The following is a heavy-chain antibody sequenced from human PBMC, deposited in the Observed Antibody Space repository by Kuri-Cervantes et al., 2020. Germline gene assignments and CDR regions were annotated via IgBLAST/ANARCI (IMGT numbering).Heavy chain of an antibody. CDR2: ISSSSSYI. J-gene: IGHJ4*02. V-gene: IGHV3-21*01. CDR1: GFTFSSYS. CDR3: ARGGPYGGNRFWDY. Sequence: GGSLRLSCVASGFTFSSYSMNWVRQAPGKGLEWVSSISSSSSYIYYADSVKGRFTISRDNAKNSLYLQMNSLRAEDTAVYYCARGGPYGGNRFWDYWGQGTLVTVSS. D-gene: IGHD4-23*01.